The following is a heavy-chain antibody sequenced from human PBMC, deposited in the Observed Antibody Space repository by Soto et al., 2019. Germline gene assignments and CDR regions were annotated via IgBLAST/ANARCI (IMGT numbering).Heavy chain of an antibody. D-gene: IGHD4-4*01. J-gene: IGHJ6*02. CDR1: GGTLWIYL. V-gene: IGHV4-59*01. CDR2: VFYTGRA. CDR3: ARDGDGRMTTNPYYYNGMDV. Sequence: SGSMYITRAFSGGTLWIYLWSWIRKPQGKGLEWIGYVFYTGRANYNASLKSRVSISLDTSNYQFSLKLSSVTAADTAVYYCARDGDGRMTTNPYYYNGMDVWGPGTTV.